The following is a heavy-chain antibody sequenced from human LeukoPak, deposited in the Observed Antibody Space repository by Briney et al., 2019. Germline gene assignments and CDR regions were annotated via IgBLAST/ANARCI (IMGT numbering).Heavy chain of an antibody. J-gene: IGHJ4*02. Sequence: SGPTLVNPTQTLTLTCTFSGFSLSTSGVGVGWIRQPPGKALEWLALIYWDDDKRYSPSLKCRLTITKDTSKNQVVLTMTNMDPVDTATYYCALSLYSGYGRYFDYWGQGTLVTVSS. CDR2: IYWDDDK. D-gene: IGHD5-12*01. CDR1: GFSLSTSGVG. CDR3: ALSLYSGYGRYFDY. V-gene: IGHV2-5*02.